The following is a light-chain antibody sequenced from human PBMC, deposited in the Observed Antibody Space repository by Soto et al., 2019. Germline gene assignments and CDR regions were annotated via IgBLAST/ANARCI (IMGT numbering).Light chain of an antibody. Sequence: QSVLTQPASVSGSPGQSLTISCPGTSSDVGGYNYVSWYQQHPGKAPKVMIFDVSNRPSGVSDRFSGSKSGNTASLTISGLQAEDEADYYCSSYTSSSTYVFGTGTKMTVL. CDR3: SSYTSSSTYV. CDR2: DVS. J-gene: IGLJ1*01. V-gene: IGLV2-14*01. CDR1: SSDVGGYNY.